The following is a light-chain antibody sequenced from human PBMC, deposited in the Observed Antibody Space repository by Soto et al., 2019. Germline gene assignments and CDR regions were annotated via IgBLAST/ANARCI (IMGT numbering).Light chain of an antibody. Sequence: EIVMTQSPATLSVSPGERATLSCRASQSVSGNLSWYQQTPGQAPRLLIYAASTRATGIPARFSGSGSGTEFTLTISSLQSEDFAVYYCQQYNNWPPITFGPGTKWISN. CDR3: QQYNNWPPIT. CDR2: AAS. V-gene: IGKV3-15*01. J-gene: IGKJ3*01. CDR1: QSVSGN.